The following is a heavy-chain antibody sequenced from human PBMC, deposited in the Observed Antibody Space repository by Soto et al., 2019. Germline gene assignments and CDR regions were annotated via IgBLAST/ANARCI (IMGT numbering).Heavy chain of an antibody. J-gene: IGHJ5*02. CDR3: ARDREYYGSGSYWFDP. V-gene: IGHV4-31*03. Sequence: SETLSLTCTVSGGSISSGGYYWSWIRQQPGKVVEWIGYIYYSGSTYYNTSLKSRVTISVDTSKNQFSLKLSSVTAADTAVYYCARDREYYGSGSYWFDPWGQGTLVTVSS. D-gene: IGHD3-10*01. CDR1: GGSISSGGYY. CDR2: IYYSGST.